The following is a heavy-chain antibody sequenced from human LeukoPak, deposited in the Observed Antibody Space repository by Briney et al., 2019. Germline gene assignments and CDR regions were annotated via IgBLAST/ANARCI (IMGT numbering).Heavy chain of an antibody. Sequence: GGSLRLSCAASGFTFSSYSMNWVRQAPGKGLEWVAYISSSRSYIYYADSVKGRFTISRDNAKNSLYLQMNSLRAEDTAVYYCARLSGPDYWGQGTLVTVSS. CDR2: ISSSRSYI. CDR1: GFTFSSYS. J-gene: IGHJ4*02. V-gene: IGHV3-21*01. CDR3: ARLSGPDY. D-gene: IGHD3-16*02.